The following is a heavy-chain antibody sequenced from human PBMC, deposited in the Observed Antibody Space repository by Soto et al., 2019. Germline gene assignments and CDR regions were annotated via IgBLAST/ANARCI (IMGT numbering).Heavy chain of an antibody. CDR1: GGTFSSYA. V-gene: IGHV1-69*01. Sequence: QVQLVQSGAEVKKPGSSVKVSCKASGGTFSSYAFSWVRQAPGQGLEWMGGIIPIFDTVNYAQKFQGRVTITADESSSSVSMELSSLRSEDTAVYYCARGAIFGVVINYYYYYGMGVWGQGTTVTVSS. D-gene: IGHD3-3*01. CDR2: IIPIFDTV. J-gene: IGHJ6*02. CDR3: ARGAIFGVVINYYYYYGMGV.